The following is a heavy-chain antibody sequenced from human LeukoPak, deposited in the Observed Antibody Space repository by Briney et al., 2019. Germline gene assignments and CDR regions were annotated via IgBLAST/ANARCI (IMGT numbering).Heavy chain of an antibody. V-gene: IGHV3-30*04. CDR3: ARDHYTVRGVIGGMDV. CDR2: ISYGGSNK. J-gene: IGHJ6*04. D-gene: IGHD3-10*01. Sequence: GGSLRLSCAASGFTFSSYAMHWVRQAPGKGLEWVAVISYGGSNKYYADSVKGRFTISRDNSKNTLYLQMNSLRAEDTAVYYCARDHYTVRGVIGGMDVWGKGTTVTVSS. CDR1: GFTFSSYA.